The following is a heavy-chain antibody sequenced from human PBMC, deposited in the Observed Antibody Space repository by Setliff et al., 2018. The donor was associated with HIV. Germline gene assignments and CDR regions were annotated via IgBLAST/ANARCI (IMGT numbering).Heavy chain of an antibody. V-gene: IGHV4-39*01. CDR3: ARLGYVSGGFYKTPGPYYFDY. CDR2: NYYSGAT. D-gene: IGHD3-10*01. J-gene: IGHJ4*02. CDR1: GGSMSSSSYY. Sequence: PSETLSLTCTVSGGSMSSSSYYWGWIRQTPDKGLEWIGINYYSGATYYNPSLTSRVTISVDTSRNQFSLKLRSVTAADTAAYYCARLGYVSGGFYKTPGPYYFDYWGQGALVTVSS.